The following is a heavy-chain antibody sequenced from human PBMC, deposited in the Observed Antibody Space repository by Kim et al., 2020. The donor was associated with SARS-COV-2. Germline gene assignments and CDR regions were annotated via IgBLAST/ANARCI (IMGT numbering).Heavy chain of an antibody. CDR2: IYYSGST. CDR1: GGSISSYY. D-gene: IGHD2-8*01. Sequence: SETLSLTCTVSGGSISSYYWSWIRQPPGKGLEWIASIYYSGSTNYNPSLKSRVTISLDTSKNQFSLRLTSATAADTAVYYCARQGAYDAKWFDPWGQGTLVTVSS. CDR3: ARQGAYDAKWFDP. V-gene: IGHV4-59*08. J-gene: IGHJ5*02.